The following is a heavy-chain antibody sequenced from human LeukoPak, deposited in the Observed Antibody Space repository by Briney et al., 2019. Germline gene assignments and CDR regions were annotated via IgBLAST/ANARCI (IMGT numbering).Heavy chain of an antibody. V-gene: IGHV1-2*02. CDR1: AYTFTGYY. CDR3: ATEVVVVAATLSMDV. CDR2: INPNSGGT. D-gene: IGHD2-15*01. J-gene: IGHJ6*02. Sequence: ASVKVSCKASAYTFTGYYMHWVRQAPGQGLEWMGWINPNSGGTNYAQKFQGRVTMTRDTSISTAYMELSRLRSDDTAVYYCATEVVVVAATLSMDVWGQGTTVTVSS.